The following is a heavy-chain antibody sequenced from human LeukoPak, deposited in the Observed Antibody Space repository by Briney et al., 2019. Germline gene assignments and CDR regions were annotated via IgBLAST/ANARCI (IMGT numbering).Heavy chain of an antibody. J-gene: IGHJ4*02. D-gene: IGHD4-11*01. CDR1: GGTFSSYA. CDR2: IIPILGIA. V-gene: IGHV1-69*04. Sequence: SVKVSCKASGGTFSSYAISWVRQAPGQGLEWMGRIIPILGIANYAQKFQGRVTITTDESTSTAYMELSSLRSEDTAVYYCAREDYRNLFDYWGQGTLVTVSS. CDR3: AREDYRNLFDY.